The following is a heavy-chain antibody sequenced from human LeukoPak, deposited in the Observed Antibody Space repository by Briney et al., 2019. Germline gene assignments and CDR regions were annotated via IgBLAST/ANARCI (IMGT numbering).Heavy chain of an antibody. CDR2: IYHSGST. V-gene: IGHV4-4*02. J-gene: IGHJ4*02. CDR3: ARRSRYYYDSSGPIDY. D-gene: IGHD3-22*01. Sequence: SETLSLTCAVSGGSISSSNWWSWVRQPPGKGLEWIGEIYHSGSTNYNPSLKSRVTISVDKSKNQFSLKLSSVTAADTAVYYCARRSRYYYDSSGPIDYWGQGTLVTVSS. CDR1: GGSISSSNW.